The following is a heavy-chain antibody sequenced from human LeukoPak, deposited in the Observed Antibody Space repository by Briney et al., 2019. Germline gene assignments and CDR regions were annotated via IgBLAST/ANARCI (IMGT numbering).Heavy chain of an antibody. V-gene: IGHV4-59*01. CDR1: GGSISSYY. CDR3: AREGVYYGMDV. CDR2: IYYSGST. J-gene: IGHJ6*02. Sequence: SETLSLTCTVSGGSISSYYWSWIRQPPGKGLEWIGYIYYSGSTNYNPSLKSRVTISVDTSKNQFSLKLSSVTAADTAVYYCAREGVYYGMDVWGRGTTVTVSS.